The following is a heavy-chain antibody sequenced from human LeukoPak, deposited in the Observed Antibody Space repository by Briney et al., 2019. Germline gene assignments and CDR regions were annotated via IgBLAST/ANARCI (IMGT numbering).Heavy chain of an antibody. Sequence: GGSLRLSCAASGLTFSSLAMDWARQAPGKGLEWVGDISYDGTYASYAASVRGRFTISRDNSKNTLYLQMNSLRTEDTAVYYCATESSLSNWGLGTLVTVSS. J-gene: IGHJ4*02. V-gene: IGHV3-30*04. D-gene: IGHD2/OR15-2a*01. CDR1: GLTFSSLA. CDR3: ATESSLSN. CDR2: ISYDGTYA.